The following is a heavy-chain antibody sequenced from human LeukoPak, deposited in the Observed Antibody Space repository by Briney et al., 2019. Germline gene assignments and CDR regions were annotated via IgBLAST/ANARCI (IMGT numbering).Heavy chain of an antibody. CDR3: AKDSYYYDSSAPPGH. J-gene: IGHJ4*02. Sequence: GRSLRLSCAASGFTFDDYAMHWVRQAPGKGLEWVSGISWNSGSIGYADSVKGRFTISRDNAKNSLYLQMNSLRAEDTALYYCAKDSYYYDSSAPPGHWGQGTLVTVSS. CDR2: ISWNSGSI. D-gene: IGHD3-22*01. V-gene: IGHV3-9*01. CDR1: GFTFDDYA.